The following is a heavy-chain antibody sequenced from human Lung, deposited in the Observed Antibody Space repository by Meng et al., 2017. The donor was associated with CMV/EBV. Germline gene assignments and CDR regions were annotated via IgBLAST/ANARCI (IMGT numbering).Heavy chain of an antibody. J-gene: IGHJ6*02. Sequence: SETLSLTCAVYGGSFSGYYWSWIRQPPGKGLEWIGEINHSGSTNYNPSLKSRVTISVDTSKNQFYLKLSSVTAADTAVYYCARELGYCSSTSCYTYYYYGMDVWGQGTTVTVSS. CDR3: ARELGYCSSTSCYTYYYYGMDV. CDR1: GGSFSGYY. CDR2: INHSGST. D-gene: IGHD2-2*02. V-gene: IGHV4-34*01.